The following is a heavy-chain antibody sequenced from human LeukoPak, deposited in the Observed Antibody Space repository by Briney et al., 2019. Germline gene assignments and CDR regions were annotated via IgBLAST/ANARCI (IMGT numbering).Heavy chain of an antibody. J-gene: IGHJ4*02. Sequence: GASVKVSCKASGYTFTSYDINWVRQATGQGLEWMGWMNPNSGNTGYAQKFQGRVTITRNTSISTAYMELSSLRSEDTAVYYCASVSGSYYNGAVYWGQGTLVTVSS. D-gene: IGHD3-10*01. V-gene: IGHV1-8*03. CDR2: MNPNSGNT. CDR3: ASVSGSYYNGAVY. CDR1: GYTFTSYD.